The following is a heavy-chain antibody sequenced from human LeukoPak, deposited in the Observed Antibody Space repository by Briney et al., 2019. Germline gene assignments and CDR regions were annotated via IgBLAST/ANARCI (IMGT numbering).Heavy chain of an antibody. CDR3: ARRGDGGRSFDY. D-gene: IGHD4-23*01. CDR2: IGTAGDT. CDR1: GFTFSSYD. V-gene: IGHV3-13*01. Sequence: GGSLRLSCAASGFTFSSYDMHWVRQATGKGLEWVSAIGTAGDTYYPGSVKGRFTISRENAKNSLYLQMNSLRAEDTAVYYCARRGDGGRSFDYWGQGTLVTVSS. J-gene: IGHJ4*02.